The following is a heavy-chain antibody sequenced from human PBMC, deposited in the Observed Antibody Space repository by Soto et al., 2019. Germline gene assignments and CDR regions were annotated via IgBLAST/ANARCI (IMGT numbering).Heavy chain of an antibody. CDR1: GGSISSYY. CDR2: IYYSGST. D-gene: IGHD2-2*01. CDR3: ARHRGSCSSTSCYGWFDY. V-gene: IGHV4-59*08. Sequence: SETLSLTCTVSGGSISSYYWSWIRQPPGKGLEWIGYIYYSGSTNYNPSLKSRVTISVDTSKNQFSLKLSSVTAADTAVYYCARHRGSCSSTSCYGWFDYWGQGTLVTVSS. J-gene: IGHJ4*02.